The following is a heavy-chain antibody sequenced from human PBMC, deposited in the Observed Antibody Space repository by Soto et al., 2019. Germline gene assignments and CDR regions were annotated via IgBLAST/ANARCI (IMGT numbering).Heavy chain of an antibody. V-gene: IGHV4-39*01. CDR1: GGSISSSSYY. D-gene: IGHD3-10*01. CDR2: IYYSGST. Sequence: SETLSLTCTVSGGSISSSSYYWGWIRQPPGKGLEWIGSIYYSGSTYYNPSLKSRVTISVDTSNNQFSLKLSSVTAADTAVYYCARHFGLWFGESLTSWFDPWGQGTLVTVS. CDR3: ARHFGLWFGESLTSWFDP. J-gene: IGHJ5*02.